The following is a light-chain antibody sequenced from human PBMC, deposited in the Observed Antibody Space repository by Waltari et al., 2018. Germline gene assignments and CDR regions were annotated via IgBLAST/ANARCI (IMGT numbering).Light chain of an antibody. CDR2: INT. CDR1: SPTLGEGYA. CDR3: QSYDSSLSGRV. V-gene: IGLV1-40*01. J-gene: IGLJ2*01. Sequence: QSVLTQPPSVSWAPGQGPTTSCPGHSPTLGEGYAVHGFQQLPGTAPTLLIYINTNRPSGVPDRFSGSRSGTSASLAITGLRAEDEADYYCQSYDSSLSGRVFGGGTKVTVV.